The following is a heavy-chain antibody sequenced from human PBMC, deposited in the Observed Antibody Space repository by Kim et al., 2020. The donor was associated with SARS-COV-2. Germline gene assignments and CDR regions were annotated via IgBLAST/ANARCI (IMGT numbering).Heavy chain of an antibody. V-gene: IGHV3-30*07. J-gene: IGHJ6*02. CDR3: ARGRAPEMNYYYGMDV. Sequence: SVKGRFTISRDNSKNTLYLQMNSLRAEDTAVYYCARGRAPEMNYYYGMDVWGQGTTVTVSS.